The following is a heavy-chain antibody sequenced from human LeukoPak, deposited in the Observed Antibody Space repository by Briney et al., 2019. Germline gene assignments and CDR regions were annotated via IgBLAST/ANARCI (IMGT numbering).Heavy chain of an antibody. V-gene: IGHV3-74*01. CDR2: INSDGSSI. J-gene: IGHJ4*02. CDR1: GFTFSSYW. CDR3: AARSRSNSALDDF. Sequence: PGGSLRLSCAASGFTFSSYWMHWVRQAPGKGLVWVSRINSDGSSITYADSVKGRFTISRDNAKNTLYLQMNSLRVEETAVYYCAARSRSNSALDDFWGRGTLVTVSS. D-gene: IGHD1-26*01.